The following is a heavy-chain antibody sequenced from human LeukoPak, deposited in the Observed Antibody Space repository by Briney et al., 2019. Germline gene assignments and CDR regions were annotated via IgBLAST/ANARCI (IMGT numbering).Heavy chain of an antibody. CDR1: GYTLTELS. CDR2: FDPEDGET. Sequence: ASVKVSCKVSGYTLTELSMHWVRQAPRKGLEWMGGFDPEDGETIYAQKFQGRVTMTEDTSTDTAYMELSSLRSEDTAVYYCATRTTLLRYFDWLFHPFDYWGQGTLVTVSS. CDR3: ATRTTLLRYFDWLFHPFDY. D-gene: IGHD3-9*01. V-gene: IGHV1-24*01. J-gene: IGHJ4*02.